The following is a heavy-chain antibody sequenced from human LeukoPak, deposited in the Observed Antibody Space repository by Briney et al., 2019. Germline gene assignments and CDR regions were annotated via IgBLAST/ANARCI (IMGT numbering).Heavy chain of an antibody. CDR2: IKQGGSEK. Sequence: QPGGSLRLSCAASGFTFSSYWMSWVRQAPGKGLEWVANIKQGGSEKYYVDSVKGRFTISRDNAKNSQYLQMNSLRVEDTALYYCARAQTYGDSRLLLDYWGQGTLVTVSS. V-gene: IGHV3-7*03. CDR3: ARAQTYGDSRLLLDY. D-gene: IGHD4-17*01. CDR1: GFTFSSYW. J-gene: IGHJ4*02.